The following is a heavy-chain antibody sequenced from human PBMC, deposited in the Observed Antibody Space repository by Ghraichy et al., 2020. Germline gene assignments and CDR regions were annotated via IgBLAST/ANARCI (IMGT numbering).Heavy chain of an antibody. CDR2: IGTAGDT. D-gene: IGHD1-7*01. Sequence: GGSLRLSCAASGFTFSSYDMHWVRQATGKGLEWVSAIGTAGDTYYPGSVKGRFTISRENAKNSLYLQMNSLRAGDTAVYYCARTTLIGTTGSYAFDIWGQGTMVTVSS. CDR3: ARTTLIGTTGSYAFDI. CDR1: GFTFSSYD. J-gene: IGHJ3*02. V-gene: IGHV3-13*04.